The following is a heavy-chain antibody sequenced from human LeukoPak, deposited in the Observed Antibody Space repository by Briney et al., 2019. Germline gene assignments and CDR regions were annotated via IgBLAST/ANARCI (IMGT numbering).Heavy chain of an antibody. D-gene: IGHD3-3*01. CDR3: ATDKPRIYDFWSAYSLY. J-gene: IGHJ4*02. CDR1: GFTFSTYS. Sequence: GGSLRLSCAASGFTFSTYSMNWVRQAPGKGQEWVSSISSGARYVYYADSVKGRFTIPRDSSKNTLYLQMNSLRVEDTAVYYCATDKPRIYDFWSAYSLYWGQGTPVTVSS. CDR2: ISSGARYV. V-gene: IGHV3-21*04.